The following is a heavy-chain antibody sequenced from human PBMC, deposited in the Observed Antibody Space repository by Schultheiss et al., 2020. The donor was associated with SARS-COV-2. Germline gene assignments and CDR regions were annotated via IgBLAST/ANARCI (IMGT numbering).Heavy chain of an antibody. CDR1: GFTFSSYA. Sequence: GGSLRLSCAASGFTFSSYAMSWVRQAPGKGLEWVSAISGSGGSTYYADSVKGRFTISRDNSKNTLYLQMIGLRAEDTAVYYCAREGGREGYCSGGSCYPPSYYFDYWGQGTLVTVSS. CDR3: AREGGREGYCSGGSCYPPSYYFDY. D-gene: IGHD2-15*01. J-gene: IGHJ4*02. V-gene: IGHV3-23*01. CDR2: ISGSGGST.